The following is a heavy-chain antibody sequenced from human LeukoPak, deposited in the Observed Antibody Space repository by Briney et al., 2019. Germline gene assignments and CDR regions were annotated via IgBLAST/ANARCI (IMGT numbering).Heavy chain of an antibody. D-gene: IGHD6-25*01. CDR2: ISSSSSTI. V-gene: IGHV3-48*01. CDR3: ARDLAAVLFDY. Sequence: PGGSLRLSCAASGFTFSSYSTNWVRQAPGKGLEWVSYISSSSSTIYYADSVKGRFTISRDNAKNSLYLQMNSLRAEDTAVYYCARDLAAVLFDYWGQGTLDTVSS. CDR1: GFTFSSYS. J-gene: IGHJ4*02.